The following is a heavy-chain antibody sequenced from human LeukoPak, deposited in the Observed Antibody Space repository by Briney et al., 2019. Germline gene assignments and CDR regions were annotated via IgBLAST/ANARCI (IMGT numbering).Heavy chain of an antibody. Sequence: QTGGSLRLSCAASGFTLSNYNMNWVRQTPGKGLEWVSYVSPNGYTKHYADAVKGRFTISRDNAKDSLYLQMNSLRAEDTAVYYCARGVPAAISDWYFDLWGRGTLVTVSS. D-gene: IGHD2-2*01. CDR2: VSPNGYTK. J-gene: IGHJ2*01. CDR3: ARGVPAAISDWYFDL. CDR1: GFTLSNYN. V-gene: IGHV3-48*01.